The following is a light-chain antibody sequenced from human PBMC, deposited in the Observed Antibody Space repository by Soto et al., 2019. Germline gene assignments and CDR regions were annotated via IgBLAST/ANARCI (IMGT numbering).Light chain of an antibody. V-gene: IGKV1-5*03. CDR1: QSISSW. CDR2: KAS. Sequence: DIQMTQSPSTLTASVGDRVTITCRASQSISSWLAWYQQKPGKAPKLLIYKASSLESGVPSRFSGSGSGTEFTLTISSLQPDDIATYYCQQYNSYSRYTFGQGTMLEI. CDR3: QQYNSYSRYT. J-gene: IGKJ2*01.